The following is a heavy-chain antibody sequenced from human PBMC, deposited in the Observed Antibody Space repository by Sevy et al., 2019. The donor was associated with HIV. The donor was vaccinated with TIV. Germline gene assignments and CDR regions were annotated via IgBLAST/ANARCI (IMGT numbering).Heavy chain of an antibody. V-gene: IGHV3-30*18. J-gene: IGHJ6*02. Sequence: GGSLRLSCAASGFTFSSYGMHWVRQAPGKGLEWVAVISYDGSNKYYADSVKGRLAYSRDNSKTKSYLQMNSLKAEETAVYYCAKGARYYDFWSGYHGMDVWGQGTTVTVSS. CDR3: AKGARYYDFWSGYHGMDV. D-gene: IGHD3-3*01. CDR1: GFTFSSYG. CDR2: ISYDGSNK.